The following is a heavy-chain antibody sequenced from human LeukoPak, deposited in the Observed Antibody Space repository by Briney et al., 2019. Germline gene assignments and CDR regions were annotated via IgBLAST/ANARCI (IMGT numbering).Heavy chain of an antibody. J-gene: IGHJ6*03. CDR1: GFTFSDNY. V-gene: IGHV3-11*04. CDR2: ISSSGSI. D-gene: IGHD1-26*01. Sequence: GGSLRLSCAASGFTFSDNYMSWIRQAPGKGLEWVSYISSSGSIYYADSVKGRFTISRGNAKKSVYLQMNSLRAEDTAVYYCARAYSERYGLGYYYMDVWGKGTTVTISS. CDR3: ARAYSERYGLGYYYMDV.